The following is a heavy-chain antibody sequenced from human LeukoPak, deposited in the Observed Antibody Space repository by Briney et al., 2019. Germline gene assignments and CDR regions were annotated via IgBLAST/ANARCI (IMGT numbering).Heavy chain of an antibody. D-gene: IGHD2-15*01. CDR2: INTNTGNP. CDR1: GYTFTDYA. Sequence: GASVKVSCKASGYTFTDYAMNWVRQAPGQGLEWMGWINTNTGNPTYAQGFTGRFVFSLDTSVSTAYLQISSLKAEDTAVYYCAKLGYCSGGSCYGFDYWGQGTLVTVSS. J-gene: IGHJ4*02. V-gene: IGHV7-4-1*02. CDR3: AKLGYCSGGSCYGFDY.